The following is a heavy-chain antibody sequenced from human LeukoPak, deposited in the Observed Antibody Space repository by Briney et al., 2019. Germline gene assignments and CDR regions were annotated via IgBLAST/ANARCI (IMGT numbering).Heavy chain of an antibody. V-gene: IGHV4-38-2*02. D-gene: IGHD5-24*01. Sequence: PSETLSLTRTVSGYPIRSGFYWGWIRQPPGKGLEWVGSIYQSGSTFYNPSLKSRVTISVDTSKNQFSLSLRSVTAADTAVYYCARHEAEMATILGNYWGQGTLVIVSS. J-gene: IGHJ4*02. CDR1: GYPIRSGFY. CDR3: ARHEAEMATILGNY. CDR2: IYQSGST.